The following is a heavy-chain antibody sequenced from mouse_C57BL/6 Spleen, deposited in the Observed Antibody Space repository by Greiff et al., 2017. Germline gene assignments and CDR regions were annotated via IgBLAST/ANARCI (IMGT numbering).Heavy chain of an antibody. D-gene: IGHD4-1*01. CDR3: ARPSGPYFDY. V-gene: IGHV5-17*01. CDR1: GFTFSDYG. CDR2: ISSGSSTI. Sequence: DVMLVESGGGLVKPGGSLKLSCAASGFTFSDYGMHWVRQAPEKGLEWVAYISSGSSTIYYADTVKGRFTISRDNAKNTLFLQMTSLRSEDTAMYYCARPSGPYFDYWGQGTTLTVSS. J-gene: IGHJ2*01.